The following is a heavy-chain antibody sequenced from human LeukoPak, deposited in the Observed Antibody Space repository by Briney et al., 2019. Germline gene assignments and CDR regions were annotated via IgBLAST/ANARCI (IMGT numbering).Heavy chain of an antibody. V-gene: IGHV4-34*01. Sequence: SETLSLTCAVYGGSFSGYYWSWIRQPPGKGPEWIGEINHSGSTNYNPSLKSRVTISVDTSKNQFSLKLSSVTAADTAVYYCARQRGYSYGYRDYYYGMDVWGQGTTVTVSS. D-gene: IGHD5-18*01. CDR3: ARQRGYSYGYRDYYYGMDV. CDR1: GGSFSGYY. CDR2: INHSGST. J-gene: IGHJ6*02.